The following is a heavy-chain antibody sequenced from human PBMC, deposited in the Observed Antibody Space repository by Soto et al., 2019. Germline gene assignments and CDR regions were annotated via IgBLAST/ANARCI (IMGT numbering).Heavy chain of an antibody. CDR2: INSDGSST. D-gene: IGHD3-9*01. CDR1: GFTFSSYW. Sequence: EVQLVESGGGLVQPGGSLRLSCAASGFTFSSYWMHWVRQAPGKGLVWVSRINSDGSSTSYADSVKGRFTISRDNAKNTLYLQMNSLKTEDTAVYYCTCLHYDILTGSKWHYFDYWGQGTLVTVSS. J-gene: IGHJ4*02. V-gene: IGHV3-74*01. CDR3: TCLHYDILTGSKWHYFDY.